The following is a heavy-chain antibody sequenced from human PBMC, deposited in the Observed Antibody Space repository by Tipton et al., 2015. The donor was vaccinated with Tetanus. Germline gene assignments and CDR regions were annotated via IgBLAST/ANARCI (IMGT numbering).Heavy chain of an antibody. J-gene: IGHJ4*02. CDR3: ASTASCSY. CDR1: GVAFSSFA. D-gene: IGHD3-10*02. Sequence: SLRLSCAASGVAFSSFAMHWVRQAPGKGLEWVANIKRDGSEKFYVESVKGRFTISRDNARNSLYLQMNSLRAEDTAVYFCASTASCSYWGKGTLVTVSS. CDR2: IKRDGSEK. V-gene: IGHV3-7*01.